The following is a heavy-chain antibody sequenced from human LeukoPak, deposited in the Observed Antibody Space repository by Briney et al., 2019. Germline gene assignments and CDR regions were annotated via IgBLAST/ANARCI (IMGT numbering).Heavy chain of an antibody. Sequence: PSETLSLTCTVSGGSISSYYWSWIRQPPGKGLEWIGEINHSGSNNYNPSLKSRITILVDTSKNQFSLKLSSVTAADTAVYYCARGRVVVPAAIRRGFDYWGQGTLVTVSS. CDR3: ARGRVVVPAAIRRGFDY. CDR1: GGSISSYY. V-gene: IGHV4-34*01. J-gene: IGHJ4*02. CDR2: INHSGSN. D-gene: IGHD2-2*02.